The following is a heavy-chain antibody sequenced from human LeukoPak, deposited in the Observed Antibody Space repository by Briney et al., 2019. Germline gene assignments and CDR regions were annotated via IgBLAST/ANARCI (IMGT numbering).Heavy chain of an antibody. Sequence: SETLSLTCTVSGGSISSGDYYWSWIRQPPGKGLEWIGYVYYSGSTYYNPSLKSRVTISVDTSKNQFSLKLSSVTAADTAVYYCARGAAIRYYYDSSGYYPFDYWGQGTLVTVSS. V-gene: IGHV4-30-4*08. CDR1: GGSISSGDYY. D-gene: IGHD3-22*01. CDR3: ARGAAIRYYYDSSGYYPFDY. CDR2: VYYSGST. J-gene: IGHJ4*02.